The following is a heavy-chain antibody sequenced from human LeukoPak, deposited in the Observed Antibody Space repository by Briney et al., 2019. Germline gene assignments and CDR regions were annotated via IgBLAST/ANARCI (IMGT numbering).Heavy chain of an antibody. CDR3: ARGTSGDRGDY. CDR1: GGSISYY. Sequence: SETLSLTCTVSGGSISYYWSWIRQPPGRGLEWIGYIHYSGSTNYNPSLKSRVTMSVDASKNQFSLKLSSVTAADTAVYYCARGTSGDRGDYWGQGTPVTVSS. J-gene: IGHJ4*02. D-gene: IGHD7-27*01. CDR2: IHYSGST. V-gene: IGHV4-59*01.